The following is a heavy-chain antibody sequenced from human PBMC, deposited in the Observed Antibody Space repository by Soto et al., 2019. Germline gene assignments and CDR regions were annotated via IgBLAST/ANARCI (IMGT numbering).Heavy chain of an antibody. J-gene: IGHJ4*02. CDR3: LITMVRGVGVDY. CDR2: ISWNSGSI. V-gene: IGHV3-9*01. CDR1: GFTFDDYA. D-gene: IGHD3-10*01. Sequence: GGSLRLSCAASGFTFDDYAMHWVRQAPGKGLEWVSGISWNSGSIGYADSVKGRFTISRDNAKNSLYLQMNSLRAEHTALYYCLITMVRGVGVDYWGQGTLVTVSS.